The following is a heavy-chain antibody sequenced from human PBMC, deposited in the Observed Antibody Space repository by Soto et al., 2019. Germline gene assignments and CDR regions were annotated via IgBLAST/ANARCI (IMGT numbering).Heavy chain of an antibody. D-gene: IGHD3-3*01. CDR1: GYTFTSYY. CDR2: INPSGGST. J-gene: IGHJ4*02. V-gene: IGHV1-46*01. CDR3: ASVRIFGVVIYFDY. Sequence: ASVKGSCKASGYTFTSYYMHWVRQAPGQGLEWMGIINPSGGSTSYAQKFQGRVTMTRDTSTSTVYMEMSSLRSEDTAVYYCASVRIFGVVIYFDYWGQGTLFTVS.